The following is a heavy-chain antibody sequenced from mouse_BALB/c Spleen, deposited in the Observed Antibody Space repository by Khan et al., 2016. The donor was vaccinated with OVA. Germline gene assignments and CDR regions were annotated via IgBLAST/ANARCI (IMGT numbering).Heavy chain of an antibody. J-gene: IGHJ4*01. V-gene: IGHV1S56*01. CDR3: TRDDGFVGDAMDY. CDR2: IYPGNVNT. D-gene: IGHD2-3*01. CDR1: GYAFTTYY. Sequence: QVQLQQSGPELVKPGASVRISCKASGYAFTTYYIHWVKQRPGQGLEWIGWIYPGNVNTKYNEKFKGKATLTADKSSSTVYMQLISLTSEDSAVYFCTRDDGFVGDAMDYWGQGTSVTVSS.